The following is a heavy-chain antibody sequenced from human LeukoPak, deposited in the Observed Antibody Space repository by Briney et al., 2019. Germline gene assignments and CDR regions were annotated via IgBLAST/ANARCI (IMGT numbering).Heavy chain of an antibody. D-gene: IGHD3-10*01. J-gene: IGHJ3*02. Sequence: SETLSLTCSVSGGSISRSGGYWGWIRQSPGKGLEWIGSIYYSGSTYYNPSLKSRVTISVDTSKNQFPLKLSSMTAADTAVYYCARDDLSYGSGAGGYAFDIWGQGTMVTVSS. CDR2: IYYSGST. CDR3: ARDDLSYGSGAGGYAFDI. V-gene: IGHV4-39*06. CDR1: GGSISRSGGY.